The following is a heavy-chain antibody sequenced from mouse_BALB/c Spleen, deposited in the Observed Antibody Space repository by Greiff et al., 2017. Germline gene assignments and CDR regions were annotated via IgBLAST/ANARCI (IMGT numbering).Heavy chain of an antibody. J-gene: IGHJ4*01. CDR1: GYSITSDYA. Sequence: EVQLQESGPGLVKPSQSLSLTCTVTGYSITSDYAWNWIRQFPGNKLEWMGYIIYSGSTSYNPSLKSRISITRDTSKNQFFLQLNSVTTEDTATYYCARGDFYAMDYWGQGTSVTVSS. CDR2: IIYSGST. CDR3: ARGDFYAMDY. V-gene: IGHV3-2*02.